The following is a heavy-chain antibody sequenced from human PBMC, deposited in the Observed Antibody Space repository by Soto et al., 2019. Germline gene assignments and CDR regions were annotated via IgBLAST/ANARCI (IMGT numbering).Heavy chain of an antibody. V-gene: IGHV4-59*08. J-gene: IGHJ4*02. Sequence: SETLSLTCSVSGDSISTYYWSWFRQPPGKRLEWLGYIHFSGSTNYNPSLNGRVTISSDTSKISQFSLKLTSVTAADTAVYYFARHGEKHSTSRYFDYWGLVTLVTVAS. CDR2: IHFSGST. CDR1: GDSISTYY. D-gene: IGHD7-27*01. CDR3: ARHGEKHSTSRYFDY.